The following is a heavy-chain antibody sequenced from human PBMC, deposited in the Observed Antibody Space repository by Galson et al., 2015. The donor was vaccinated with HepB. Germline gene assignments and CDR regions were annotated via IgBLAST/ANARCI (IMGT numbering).Heavy chain of an antibody. D-gene: IGHD2-2*01. CDR1: RFAFSDYC. CDR2: IKRDGREK. V-gene: IGHV3-7*01. CDR3: ASGGRSTSYYWEF. J-gene: IGHJ1*01. Sequence: SLRLSCAASRFAFSDYCMTWVRHSPGKGLEWVATIKRDGREKFYVDSVEGRFTISRDNARYSLYLQMDNVRGEDTAVYFCASGGRSTSYYWEFWGQGTLVTVSS.